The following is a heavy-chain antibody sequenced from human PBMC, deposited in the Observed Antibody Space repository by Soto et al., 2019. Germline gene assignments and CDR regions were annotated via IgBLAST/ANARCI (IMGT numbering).Heavy chain of an antibody. J-gene: IGHJ4*02. Sequence: SETLSLTCAVYGGSISSNKWWSWVRQPPGKGLEWIGEIYHSGSTNYNPSLKSRVTISVDTSKNQFSLKLSSVTAADTVLYYCAKKTRSGSYRNPFNNGGQGPLVTVSS. D-gene: IGHD1-26*01. CDR1: GGSISSNKW. CDR3: AKKTRSGSYRNPFNN. CDR2: IYHSGST. V-gene: IGHV4-4*02.